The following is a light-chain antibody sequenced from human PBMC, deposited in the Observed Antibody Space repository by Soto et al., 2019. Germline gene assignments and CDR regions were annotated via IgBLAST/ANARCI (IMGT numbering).Light chain of an antibody. CDR2: HDD. Sequence: QSLLTQPPSVSAAPRQRVTISCSGSSSNIGENYINWYQHLPGKAPKLLIYHDDLLSAGVSDRFSGSKSGTSASLAISDLQSEDEADYYCATWDDSLNGHVFGGGTKLTVL. CDR1: SSNIGENY. J-gene: IGLJ3*02. CDR3: ATWDDSLNGHV. V-gene: IGLV1-36*01.